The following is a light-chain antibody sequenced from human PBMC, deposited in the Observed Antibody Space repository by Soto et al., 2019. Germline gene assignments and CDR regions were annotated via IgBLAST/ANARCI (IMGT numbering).Light chain of an antibody. CDR3: QQYGTSPFT. Sequence: IVLEQSADAVSLSTGERATLSCRASQSVSSNYVAWYQQKPGQAPRLLTHGSSSRATGVPDRFSGRGSGTTFTLVISRLEPEDFAVYYCQQYGTSPFTLGQGTKVDIK. V-gene: IGKV3-20*01. CDR1: QSVSSNY. J-gene: IGKJ2*01. CDR2: GSS.